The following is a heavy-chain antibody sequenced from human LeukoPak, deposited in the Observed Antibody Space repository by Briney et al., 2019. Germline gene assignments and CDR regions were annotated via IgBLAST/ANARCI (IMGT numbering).Heavy chain of an antibody. J-gene: IGHJ5*02. D-gene: IGHD6-6*01. Sequence: PSESLSLTHTVSGRSISSGGYYWSWLRQHPGKGLEWFWYVYYSGSACYKQSLKSRVTISVDTSKNQFSLKLSCVTAADTAVYYCARGPDSSSSNWFDPWGQGTLVTVSS. CDR1: GRSISSGGYY. V-gene: IGHV4-31*03. CDR2: VYYSGSA. CDR3: ARGPDSSSSNWFDP.